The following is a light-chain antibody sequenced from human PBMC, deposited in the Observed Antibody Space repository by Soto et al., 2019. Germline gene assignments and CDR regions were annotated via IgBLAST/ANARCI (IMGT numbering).Light chain of an antibody. V-gene: IGKV1-5*03. CDR2: KAS. J-gene: IGKJ1*01. CDR1: QSISSW. CDR3: RQYHSYSWT. Sequence: DIQITQSPSTLSASVGDRVTITCRASQSISSWLAWYQQKPGKAPKLLIYKASNLESGVPSRFSGSGSGTEFTLTISSLQPDDFATFYCRQYHSYSWTFGQGTKVDIK.